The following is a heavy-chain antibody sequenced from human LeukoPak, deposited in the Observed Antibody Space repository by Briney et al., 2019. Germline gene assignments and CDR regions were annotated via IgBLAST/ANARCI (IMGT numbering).Heavy chain of an antibody. CDR3: AKTSSGYYQAFDY. D-gene: IGHD3-22*01. Sequence: PGGSLRLSCAASGFTFSSNAMSWVRQAPGKGLEWVSAISGSGGSTYSAAAVKGRFTISRDNSKNTLYLQMNSLRAEDTAVYYCAKTSSGYYQAFDYWGQGTLVTVSS. J-gene: IGHJ4*02. CDR1: GFTFSSNA. CDR2: ISGSGGST. V-gene: IGHV3-23*01.